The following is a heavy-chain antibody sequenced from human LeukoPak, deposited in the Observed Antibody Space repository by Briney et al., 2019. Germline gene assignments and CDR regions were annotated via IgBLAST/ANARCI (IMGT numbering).Heavy chain of an antibody. D-gene: IGHD2-2*01. Sequence: GASVKVSCKASGYTFTSYYMHWGRQAPGQGLEWMGIINPSGGSTSYAQKFQGRVTMTRDMSTSTVYMELSSLRSEDTAVYYCAREDVVPAATFDYWGQGTLVTVSS. CDR1: GYTFTSYY. CDR3: AREDVVPAATFDY. J-gene: IGHJ4*02. CDR2: INPSGGST. V-gene: IGHV1-46*01.